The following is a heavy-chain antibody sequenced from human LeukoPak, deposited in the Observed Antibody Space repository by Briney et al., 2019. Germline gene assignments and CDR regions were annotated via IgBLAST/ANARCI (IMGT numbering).Heavy chain of an antibody. CDR1: GGSFSGYY. CDR2: INHSGST. Sequence: PSETLSLTCAVYGGSFSGYYWSWIRQPPGKGLEWIGEINHSGSTNYNPSLKSRGTISGDTSKNQCSLKLSSVTAADTAVYYCARSPYSSGFDYWGQGTLVTVSS. V-gene: IGHV4-34*01. D-gene: IGHD3-22*01. CDR3: ARSPYSSGFDY. J-gene: IGHJ4*02.